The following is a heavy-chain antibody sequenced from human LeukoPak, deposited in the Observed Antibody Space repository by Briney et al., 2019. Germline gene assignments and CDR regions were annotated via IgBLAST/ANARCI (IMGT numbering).Heavy chain of an antibody. V-gene: IGHV4-31*03. CDR3: ARASYYDRHRHFDL. CDR2: IYHSGTI. Sequence: SETLSLTCTVSGGSITSTVYYWTWIRQVQGRGLEWIGYIYHSGTIFYNPSLGSRLTMSVDTSKNQFSLNLNFVTAADTAVYYCARASYYDRHRHFDLWGRGTLVTVSS. J-gene: IGHJ2*01. CDR1: GGSITSTVYY. D-gene: IGHD3-22*01.